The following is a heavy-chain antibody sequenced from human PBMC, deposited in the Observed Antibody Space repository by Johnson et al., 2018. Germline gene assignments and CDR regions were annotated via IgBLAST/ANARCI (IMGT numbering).Heavy chain of an antibody. V-gene: IGHV3-72*01. CDR2: TRDKARGYTT. D-gene: IGHD1-26*01. CDR1: GFTFSDYY. J-gene: IGHJ6*02. Sequence: VQLVQSGGGLVQPGGSLRLSCAASGFTFSDYYMDWVRQAPGKGLEWVARTRDKARGYTTEYAASVKDRFTVSRDDSKNSVYLQMNSLRTDDTASYYCARGGGIPVGYQYGIDVWGQGTTFTVSS. CDR3: ARGGGIPVGYQYGIDV.